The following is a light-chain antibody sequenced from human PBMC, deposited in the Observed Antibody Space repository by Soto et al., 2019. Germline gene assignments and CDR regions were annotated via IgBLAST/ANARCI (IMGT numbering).Light chain of an antibody. V-gene: IGKV3-20*01. CDR2: GAS. CDR3: QQSGSSFYT. J-gene: IGKJ2*01. Sequence: EIVLTQSPGTLSLSPGERATLSCRASQSVSSAYLAWYQQIPGQAPRLLIYGASSRATGIPDSFSGSGSGTDFTLTISGLEPEGFAGYYCQQSGSSFYTFGKGTKLEIK. CDR1: QSVSSAY.